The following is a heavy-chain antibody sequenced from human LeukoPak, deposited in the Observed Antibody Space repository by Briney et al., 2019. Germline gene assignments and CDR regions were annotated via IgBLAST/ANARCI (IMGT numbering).Heavy chain of an antibody. CDR3: ASGDDYSNYYFNY. V-gene: IGHV4-59*01. D-gene: IGHD4-11*01. J-gene: IGHJ4*02. CDR1: GGSISNSY. CDR2: IYYSGST. Sequence: SETLSLTCTVSGGSISNSYWTWIRQPPGKGLQWIGYIYYSGSTSYNPSLKGRITISVDTSKNQISLRLSSVTAADTAVYYCASGDDYSNYYFNYWGQGTLVTVSS.